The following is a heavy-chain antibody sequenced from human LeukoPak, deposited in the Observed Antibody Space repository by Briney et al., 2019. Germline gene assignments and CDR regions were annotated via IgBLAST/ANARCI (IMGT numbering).Heavy chain of an antibody. V-gene: IGHV5-51*01. D-gene: IGHD6-13*01. Sequence: TGESLKISCKGSGYSFTNYWIGWVRQMPGKGLEWMGIIYPGDSDTRYSPSFQGQVTISADKSISTAYLQWSSLNASDTAMYYCARQGWCSSCFYFDYWGQGTLVTVSS. CDR1: GYSFTNYW. J-gene: IGHJ4*02. CDR2: IYPGDSDT. CDR3: ARQGWCSSCFYFDY.